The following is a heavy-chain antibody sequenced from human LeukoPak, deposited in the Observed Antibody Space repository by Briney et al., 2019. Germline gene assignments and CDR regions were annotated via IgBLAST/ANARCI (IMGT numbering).Heavy chain of an antibody. CDR3: ARGPPDYGDYVDYFDY. V-gene: IGHV4-61*02. J-gene: IGHJ4*02. CDR2: IYTSGST. D-gene: IGHD4-17*01. CDR1: GGSISSGSYY. Sequence: PSETLSLTCTVSGGSISSGSYYWSWIRQPAGKGLEWIGRIYTSGSTNYNPSLKSRVTISVDTSKNQFSLKLSSVTAADTAVYYCARGPPDYGDYVDYFDYWGQGTLVTVSS.